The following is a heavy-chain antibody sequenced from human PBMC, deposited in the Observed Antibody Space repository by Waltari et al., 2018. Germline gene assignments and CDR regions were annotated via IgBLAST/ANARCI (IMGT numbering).Heavy chain of an antibody. D-gene: IGHD1-26*01. CDR3: ARGLGATTPEG. V-gene: IGHV1-69*13. CDR2: SIPIFGTA. Sequence: QVQLVQSGAEVKKPGSSVKVSCKASGGTFSSYAISWVRQAPGQGLEWMGGSIPIFGTANYAQKCQGRVTINADESTSTAYMELISLGSEDTAVYYCARGLGATTPEGWGQGTLVTVSS. CDR1: GGTFSSYA. J-gene: IGHJ4*02.